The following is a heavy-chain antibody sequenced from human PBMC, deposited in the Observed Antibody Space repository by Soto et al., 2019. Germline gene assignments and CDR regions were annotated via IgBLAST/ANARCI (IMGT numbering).Heavy chain of an antibody. CDR1: GFTFSSYA. J-gene: IGHJ6*02. D-gene: IGHD1-26*01. Sequence: GGSLRLSCAASGFTFSSYAMSWVRQAPGKGLEWVSAISGSGGSTYYADSVKGRFTISRDNSKNTLYLQMNSLRAEDTAVYYCAKIVGATPYYYGMDVWGQGTTVTVSS. CDR3: AKIVGATPYYYGMDV. CDR2: ISGSGGST. V-gene: IGHV3-23*01.